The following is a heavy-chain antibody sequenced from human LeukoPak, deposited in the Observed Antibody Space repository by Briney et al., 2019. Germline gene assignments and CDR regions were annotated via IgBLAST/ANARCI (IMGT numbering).Heavy chain of an antibody. Sequence: HSGGSLRLSCAASGFTFSSYGMSWVRQAPGKGLEWVSSISGSGGSTYYADSVRGQFAISRDNSKNTVYLQMNSLRAEDTAVYYCAKFVAGAGTGAIDYWGQGTLVTVSS. CDR3: AKFVAGAGTGAIDY. J-gene: IGHJ4*02. V-gene: IGHV3-23*01. CDR1: GFTFSSYG. CDR2: ISGSGGST. D-gene: IGHD6-13*01.